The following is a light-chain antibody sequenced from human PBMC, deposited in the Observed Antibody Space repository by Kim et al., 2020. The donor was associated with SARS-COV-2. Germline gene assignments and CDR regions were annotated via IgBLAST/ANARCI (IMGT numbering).Light chain of an antibody. CDR3: QQYNKQMT. J-gene: IGKJ5*01. CDR2: KAS. Sequence: DIQMTQSPSTLSASVGDRVTITCRASQPISNWLAWYQQKPGKAPKLLIYKASGLVSGVPSRFSGSGSGTEFTLAISSLQADDFATYYCQQYNKQMTFGQGTRLEIK. V-gene: IGKV1-5*03. CDR1: QPISNW.